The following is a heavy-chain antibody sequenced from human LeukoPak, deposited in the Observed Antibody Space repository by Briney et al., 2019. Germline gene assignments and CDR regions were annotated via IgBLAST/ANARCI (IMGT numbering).Heavy chain of an antibody. CDR2: ISGDGGST. D-gene: IGHD2-21*01. CDR1: GFTFGDYA. V-gene: IGHV3-43*02. J-gene: IGHJ3*02. CDR3: AKDMIRWAPHPSAFDI. Sequence: PGGSLRLSCAASGFTFGDYAMHWGGQAPGKGLEWVSLISGDGGSTYYADSVKGRFNISRDNSKNSLYLQMNSLRTEDTALYYCAKDMIRWAPHPSAFDIWGQGTMVTVSS.